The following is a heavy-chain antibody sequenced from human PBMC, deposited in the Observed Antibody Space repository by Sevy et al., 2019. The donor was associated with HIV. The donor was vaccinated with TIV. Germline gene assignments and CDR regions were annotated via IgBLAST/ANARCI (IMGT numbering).Heavy chain of an antibody. V-gene: IGHV4-39*01. CDR2: IYSDGDT. J-gene: IGHJ6*02. CDR1: GGSTSSSSYS. Sequence: SETLSLTCSVSGGSTSSSSYSWGWIRQPPGKGLEWIATIYSDGDTYYNPSLESRVTMSADTSRNQFYLKLRSVTASDTAIYYCARHYSGWYRNLDYYYGLDVWGQGTTVTVSS. D-gene: IGHD6-19*01. CDR3: ARHYSGWYRNLDYYYGLDV.